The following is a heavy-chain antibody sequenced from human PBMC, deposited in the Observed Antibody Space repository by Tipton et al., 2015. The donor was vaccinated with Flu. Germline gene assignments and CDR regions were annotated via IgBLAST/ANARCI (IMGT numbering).Heavy chain of an antibody. Sequence: SLRLSCAASGFTFSDYYMSWIRQAPGKGLEWVSYITSSGITISYADSVRGRFTISRDNTKKSLYLQLNSLRVEDTAIYYCATLTGDDYWGQGILVTVSS. CDR3: ATLTGDDY. CDR2: ITSSGITI. J-gene: IGHJ4*02. D-gene: IGHD7-27*01. CDR1: GFTFSDYY. V-gene: IGHV3-11*04.